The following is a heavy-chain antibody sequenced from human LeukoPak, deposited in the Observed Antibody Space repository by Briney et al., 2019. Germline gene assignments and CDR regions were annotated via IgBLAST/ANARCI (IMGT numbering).Heavy chain of an antibody. CDR1: GGSISSSSYY. V-gene: IGHV4-39*01. CDR2: IYYSGST. D-gene: IGHD3-3*01. Sequence: TSETLSLTCNVPGGSISSSSYYWGWIRQPPGKGLEWIGSIYYSGSTYYNPSLKSRVTISVDTSKNQFSLKLSSVTAADTAVYYCATGLVLRFLEWLPYFDYWGQGTLVTVSS. J-gene: IGHJ4*02. CDR3: ATGLVLRFLEWLPYFDY.